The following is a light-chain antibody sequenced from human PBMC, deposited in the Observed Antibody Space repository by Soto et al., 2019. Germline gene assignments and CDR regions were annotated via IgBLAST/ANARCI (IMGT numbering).Light chain of an antibody. Sequence: QSVLTQPPSVSGAPGQRVTISCTGSSSNIGAGYAVHWYQQLPGTAPKLLIYGTNNRPSGVPDRFSGSKSGTSASLAITGLQAEDEADYYCSSYTSSRAYVFGIGTKLTVL. CDR2: GTN. V-gene: IGLV1-40*01. CDR1: SSNIGAGYA. CDR3: SSYTSSRAYV. J-gene: IGLJ1*01.